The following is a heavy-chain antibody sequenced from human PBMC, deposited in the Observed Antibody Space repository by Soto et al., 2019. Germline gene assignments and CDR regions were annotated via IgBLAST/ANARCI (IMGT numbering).Heavy chain of an antibody. CDR3: AREGYGDYGKPFDY. CDR1: GGALGSSS. CDR2: ITPLFGSA. D-gene: IGHD4-17*01. J-gene: IGHJ4*02. V-gene: IGHV1-69*13. Sequence: SVKVSWKASGGALGSSSIRWVRQAPGQGLEWMGGITPLFGSANYAQKFQGRVTITADESTSTAYMQLSSLRAEDTAVYYCAREGYGDYGKPFDYWGQGTLVTVSS.